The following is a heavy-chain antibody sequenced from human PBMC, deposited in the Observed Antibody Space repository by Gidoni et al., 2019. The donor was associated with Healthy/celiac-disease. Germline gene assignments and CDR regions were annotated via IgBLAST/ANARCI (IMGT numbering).Heavy chain of an antibody. CDR2: ISSSSSYT. D-gene: IGHD1-1*01. V-gene: IGHV3-11*05. J-gene: IGHJ4*02. Sequence: QVQLVESGGGLVKPGGSLRLSCSASGFPFSDYYMIWIRQAPGKGLEGVSYISSSSSYTNYEDTVKGRFTISRDNAKNSLYLQMNSLRAEDTAVYYCARGYPYNAGYWGQGTLVTVSS. CDR1: GFPFSDYY. CDR3: ARGYPYNAGY.